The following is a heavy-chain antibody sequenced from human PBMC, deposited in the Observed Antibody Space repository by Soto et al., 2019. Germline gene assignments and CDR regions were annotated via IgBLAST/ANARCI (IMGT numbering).Heavy chain of an antibody. Sequence: QVQLVQSGAEVKKPGSSVKVSCKASGGTFSSYAISWVRQAPGQGLEWMGGIIPILGTANYAQKFQGRVTITAAQSPSTAYMALSSLRSEDTAVYYCARHVPAAGYYYGMDVWGQGTTVTVSS. CDR1: GGTFSSYA. CDR2: IIPILGTA. D-gene: IGHD2-2*01. CDR3: ARHVPAAGYYYGMDV. V-gene: IGHV1-69*11. J-gene: IGHJ6*02.